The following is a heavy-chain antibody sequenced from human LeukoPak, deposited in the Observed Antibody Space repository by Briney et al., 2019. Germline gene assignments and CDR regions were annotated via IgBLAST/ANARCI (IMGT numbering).Heavy chain of an antibody. J-gene: IGHJ4*02. CDR3: ARAGLN. CDR2: IYHSGST. Sequence: PSETLSLTCTVSGYSISSGYYWGWIRQPPGKGLEWIGSIYHSGSTYYNPSLKSRVTISVDTSKNQFSLKLSSVTAADTAVYYCARAGLNWGQGTLVTVSS. CDR1: GYSISSGYY. V-gene: IGHV4-38-2*02.